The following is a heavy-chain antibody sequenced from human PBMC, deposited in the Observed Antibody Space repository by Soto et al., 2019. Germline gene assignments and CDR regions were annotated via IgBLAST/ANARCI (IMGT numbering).Heavy chain of an antibody. J-gene: IGHJ4*02. CDR3: ARHRHIHTMVRGVITQYFDY. Sequence: SETLSLTCTVSGGSISSYYWSWIRQPPGKGLEWIGYIYYSGSTNYNPSLKSRVTISVDTSKNQFSLKLSSVTAADTAVYYCARHRHIHTMVRGVITQYFDYWGQGTLVTAPQ. D-gene: IGHD3-10*01. V-gene: IGHV4-59*08. CDR2: IYYSGST. CDR1: GGSISSYY.